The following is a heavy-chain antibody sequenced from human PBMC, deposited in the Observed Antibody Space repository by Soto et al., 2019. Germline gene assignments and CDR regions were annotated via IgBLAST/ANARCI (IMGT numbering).Heavy chain of an antibody. V-gene: IGHV4-39*01. D-gene: IGHD2-15*01. Sequence: SETLSLTCTVSGGSISSSSYYWGWIRQPPGKGLEWIGSIYYSRSTYYNPSLKSRVTISVDTSKNQFSLKLSSVTAADTAVYYCARIVGYCSGGSCYADYWGQGTLVTVSS. J-gene: IGHJ4*02. CDR3: ARIVGYCSGGSCYADY. CDR2: IYYSRST. CDR1: GGSISSSSYY.